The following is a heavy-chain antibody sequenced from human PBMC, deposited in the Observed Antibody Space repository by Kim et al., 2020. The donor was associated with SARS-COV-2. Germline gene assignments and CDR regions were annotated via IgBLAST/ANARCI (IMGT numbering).Heavy chain of an antibody. V-gene: IGHV4-34*01. CDR3: ARGDEYYYDSSGYFNWFDP. CDR1: GGSFSGYY. D-gene: IGHD3-22*01. CDR2: INHSGST. J-gene: IGHJ5*02. Sequence: SETLSLTCAVYGGSFSGYYWSWIRQPPGKGLEWIGEINHSGSTNYNPSLKSRVTISVDTSKNQFSLKLSSVTAADTAVYYCARGDEYYYDSSGYFNWFDPWGQGTLVTVSS.